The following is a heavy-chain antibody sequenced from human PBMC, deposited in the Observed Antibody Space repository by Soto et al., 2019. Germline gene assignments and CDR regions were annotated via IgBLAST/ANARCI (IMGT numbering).Heavy chain of an antibody. V-gene: IGHV4-59*01. CDR3: AGGWHYYFDY. CDR1: GGSISSYY. Sequence: SETLSLTCTVCGGSISSYYWSWIRQPPGKGLEWVGYIYYSGSTNYNPSLKSRVTISVDTSKNQFSLKLSSVTAADTAVYYCAGGWHYYFDYWGQGTLVTVSS. J-gene: IGHJ4*02. CDR2: IYYSGST. D-gene: IGHD6-19*01.